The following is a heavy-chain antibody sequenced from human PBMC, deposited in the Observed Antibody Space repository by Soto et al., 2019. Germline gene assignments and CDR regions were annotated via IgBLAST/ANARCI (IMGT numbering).Heavy chain of an antibody. CDR2: INPNSGGT. V-gene: IGHV1-2*02. J-gene: IGHJ6*02. CDR3: AREFDVDYDYVWGSSYGMDV. Sequence: ASVKVSCKASGYTFTGYYMHWVRQAPGQGLEWMGWINPNSGGTNYAQKFQGRVTMTRDTSISTAYMELSRLRSDDTAVYYCAREFDVDYDYVWGSSYGMDVWGQGTTVTVSS. CDR1: GYTFTGYY. D-gene: IGHD3-16*01.